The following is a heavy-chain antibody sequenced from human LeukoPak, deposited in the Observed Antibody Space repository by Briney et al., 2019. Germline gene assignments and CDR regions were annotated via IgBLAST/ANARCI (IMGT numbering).Heavy chain of an antibody. V-gene: IGHV4-59*01. CDR1: GGSISNIY. CDR3: ASHEGF. Sequence: PSETLSLTCTVSGGSISNIYWSWFRQPPGKGLEWIGYIYYSGSTNYNPSLKRRVTISVDTSKSQFSLKLSSVTAADTAVYYCASHEGFWGQGTLVTVSS. CDR2: IYYSGST. J-gene: IGHJ4*02.